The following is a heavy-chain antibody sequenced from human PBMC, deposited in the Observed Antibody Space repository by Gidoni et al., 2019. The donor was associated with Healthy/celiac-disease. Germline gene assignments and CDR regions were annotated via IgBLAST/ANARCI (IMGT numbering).Heavy chain of an antibody. CDR3: AREGHLYYDSSGYVAFDI. CDR1: GFTFSSYS. Sequence: EVQLVESGGGLVKPGGSLRLSCAASGFTFSSYSMNWVSQAPGKGLEWVSSISSSSSYIYYADSVKGRFTISRDNAKNSLYLQMNSLRAEDTAVYYCAREGHLYYDSSGYVAFDIWGQGTMVTVSS. CDR2: ISSSSSYI. D-gene: IGHD3-22*01. V-gene: IGHV3-21*01. J-gene: IGHJ3*02.